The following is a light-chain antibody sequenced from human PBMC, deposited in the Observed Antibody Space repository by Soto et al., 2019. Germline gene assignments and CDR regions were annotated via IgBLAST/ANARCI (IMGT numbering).Light chain of an antibody. CDR2: KAS. J-gene: IGKJ1*01. Sequence: DIQMTQSPSTLSASVGDRVTITCRASQSISSWLAWYQQKPGKAPKLLIYKASSLESGVPSRFSGSGSGTEFTLPISSLQPDDFASYYCQEYNSYPWAFGQGTYVDIK. CDR1: QSISSW. V-gene: IGKV1-5*03. CDR3: QEYNSYPWA.